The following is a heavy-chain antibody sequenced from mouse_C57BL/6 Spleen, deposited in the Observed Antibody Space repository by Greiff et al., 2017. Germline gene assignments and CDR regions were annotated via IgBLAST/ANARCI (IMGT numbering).Heavy chain of an antibody. V-gene: IGHV5-9-1*02. CDR3: TRGNYGSYYFDY. D-gene: IGHD1-1*01. Sequence: EVHLVESGEGLVKPGGSLKLSCAASGFTFSSYAMSWVRQTPEKRLEWVAYISSGGDYIYYADTVKGRFTISRDNARNTLYLQMSSLKSEDTAMYYCTRGNYGSYYFDYWGQGTTLTVSS. J-gene: IGHJ2*01. CDR2: ISSGGDYI. CDR1: GFTFSSYA.